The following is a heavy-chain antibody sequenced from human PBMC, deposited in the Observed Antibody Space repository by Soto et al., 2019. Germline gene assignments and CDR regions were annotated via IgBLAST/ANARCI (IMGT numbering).Heavy chain of an antibody. CDR3: ARDLGPEHYDFWSGYPVYNWLDP. Sequence: SETLSLTCTVSGGTISIYYWSLIRQPPGKGLEWIGYIYWSGSTNYNPSLKSRVTISVDTSKNQFSLKLSSVTAASPAVYYCARDLGPEHYDFWSGYPVYNWLDPWDQGPLFGVSS. D-gene: IGHD3-3*01. CDR2: IYWSGST. CDR1: GGTISIYY. V-gene: IGHV4-59*01. J-gene: IGHJ5*02.